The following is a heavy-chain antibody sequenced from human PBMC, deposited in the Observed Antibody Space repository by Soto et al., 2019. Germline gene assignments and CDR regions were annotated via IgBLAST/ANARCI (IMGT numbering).Heavy chain of an antibody. CDR3: ARVAGVKDYDFVDAFDS. D-gene: IGHD3-16*01. Sequence: GASVNVSCKAPGYNFNTYGINWVRQAPGQGLEWMGWISGYSGDTNYAQKFQGRVTMTTDTSTSTHYMELTSLRSDDTAVYYCARVAGVKDYDFVDAFDSWGQGTLVTVPQ. V-gene: IGHV1-18*01. CDR1: GYNFNTYG. CDR2: ISGYSGDT. J-gene: IGHJ4*02.